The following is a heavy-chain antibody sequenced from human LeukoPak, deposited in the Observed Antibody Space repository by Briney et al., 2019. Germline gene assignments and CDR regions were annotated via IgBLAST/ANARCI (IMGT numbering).Heavy chain of an antibody. CDR3: ARASSIAARPTQFDP. CDR2: IYYSGST. V-gene: IGHV4-31*03. J-gene: IGHJ5*02. D-gene: IGHD6-6*01. Sequence: SETLSLTCTVSGGSISSGGYYWSWIRQHPGKGLEWIGYIYYSGSTYYNPSLKSRVTISVDTSKSQFSLKLSSVTAADTAVYYCARASSIAARPTQFDPWGQGTLVTVSS. CDR1: GGSISSGGYY.